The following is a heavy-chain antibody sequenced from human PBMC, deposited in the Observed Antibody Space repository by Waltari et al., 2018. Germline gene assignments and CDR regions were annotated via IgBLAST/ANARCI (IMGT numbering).Heavy chain of an antibody. CDR2: IKQDGSAK. CDR3: ARGGLNYDLRLGWFDP. Sequence: EVQLVESGGGLVQPGGSLRLSGAASGFTFSSYWMSWVRQAPGKGLEWVANIKQDGSAKYYVDSVKGRFTISRDNAKNSLYLQMNSLRAEDTAVYYCARGGLNYDLRLGWFDPWGQGTLVTVSS. J-gene: IGHJ5*02. CDR1: GFTFSSYW. D-gene: IGHD3-3*01. V-gene: IGHV3-7*01.